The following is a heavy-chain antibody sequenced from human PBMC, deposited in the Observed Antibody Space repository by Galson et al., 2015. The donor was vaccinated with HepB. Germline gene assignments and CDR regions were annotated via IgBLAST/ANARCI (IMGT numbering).Heavy chain of an antibody. CDR2: IRGGGAGT. D-gene: IGHD3-10*01. Sequence: SLRLSCAASGFTFTNFAMNWVRQAPGKGLEWVSGIRGGGAGTYYADSVKGRFTISRDNSKNTLYLQMSSLRAEDTAIYYCAKDSLRDYFGSGTLWGFDVWGQGTMVTVSS. CDR1: GFTFTNFA. J-gene: IGHJ3*01. CDR3: AKDSLRDYFGSGTLWGFDV. V-gene: IGHV3-23*01.